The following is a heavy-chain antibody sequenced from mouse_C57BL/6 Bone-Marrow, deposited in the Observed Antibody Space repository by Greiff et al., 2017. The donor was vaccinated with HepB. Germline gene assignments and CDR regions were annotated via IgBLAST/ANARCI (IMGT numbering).Heavy chain of an antibody. Sequence: EVKLMESGGGLVKPGGSLKLSCAASGFTFSSYAMSWVRQTPEKRLEWVATISDGGSYTYYPDNVKGRFTISRDNAKNNLYLQMSHLKSEDTAMYYCARYYYGSLHWGQGTLVTVSA. CDR2: ISDGGSYT. CDR1: GFTFSSYA. V-gene: IGHV5-4*03. CDR3: ARYYYGSLH. D-gene: IGHD1-1*01. J-gene: IGHJ3*01.